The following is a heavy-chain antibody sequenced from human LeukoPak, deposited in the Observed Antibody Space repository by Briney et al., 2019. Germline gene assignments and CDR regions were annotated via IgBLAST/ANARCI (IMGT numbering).Heavy chain of an antibody. CDR1: GYTFSGYY. J-gene: IGHJ3*02. V-gene: IGHV1-2*02. D-gene: IGHD3-10*01. CDR2: INPNSGGT. Sequence: ASVKVSCKASGYTFSGYYIHWVRQAPGQGLEWMGWINPNSGGTNYAQKFQGRLNMTRDTSISTAYMGLTRLRSDDTAVYYGARTRIGSTAYDALDIWGQGTMVTVSS. CDR3: ARTRIGSTAYDALDI.